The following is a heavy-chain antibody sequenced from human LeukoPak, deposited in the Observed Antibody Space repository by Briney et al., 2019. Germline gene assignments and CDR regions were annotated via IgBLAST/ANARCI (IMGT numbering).Heavy chain of an antibody. CDR3: ARDGLQRRGSRYYDSSGYSPGWFDP. CDR2: IYTSGST. CDR1: GGSISSYY. Sequence: PSETLSLTCTVSGGSISSYYWSWIRQPAGKGLEWIGRIYTSGSTNYNPSLKSRVTMSVDTSKNQFSLKLNSVTAADTAVYYCARDGLQRRGSRYYDSSGYSPGWFDPWGQGTLVTVSS. D-gene: IGHD3-22*01. V-gene: IGHV4-4*07. J-gene: IGHJ5*02.